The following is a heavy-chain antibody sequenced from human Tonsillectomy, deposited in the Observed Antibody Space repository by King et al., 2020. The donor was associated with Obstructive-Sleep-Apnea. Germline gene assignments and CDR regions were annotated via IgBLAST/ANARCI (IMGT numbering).Heavy chain of an antibody. CDR1: GFTFSSYG. Sequence: VQLVESGGGVVQPGRSLRLSCATSGFTFSSYGMHWVRQAPGKGLEWVTFIRYHGSTKYYADSVKGRFTISRDNSKNRLYLQMNNLRAEDTAVYYCSRGTGEQLAPFDYYYYDMDVWGQGTTVTVS. D-gene: IGHD6-6*01. CDR3: SRGTGEQLAPFDYYYYDMDV. J-gene: IGHJ6*02. CDR2: IRYHGSTK. V-gene: IGHV3-30*02.